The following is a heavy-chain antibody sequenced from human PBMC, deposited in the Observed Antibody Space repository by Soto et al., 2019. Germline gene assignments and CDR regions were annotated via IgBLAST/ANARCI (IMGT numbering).Heavy chain of an antibody. J-gene: IGHJ6*02. V-gene: IGHV4-31*03. CDR1: GGSISSDDFF. Sequence: QVQLQESGPGLVKPSETLPLSCNVSGGSISSDDFFWSWVRQHPARGLEWIGYIYHSGTTYYNPSLQSRITISVDTSKNQFSLKLRSVTAADTAVYFCARDEDHGSGLSGGMDVWGQGTAVTVS. CDR3: ARDEDHGSGLSGGMDV. CDR2: IYHSGTT. D-gene: IGHD3-10*01.